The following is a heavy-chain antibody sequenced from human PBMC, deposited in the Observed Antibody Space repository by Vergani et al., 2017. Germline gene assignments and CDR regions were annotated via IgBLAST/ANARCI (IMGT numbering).Heavy chain of an antibody. Sequence: QVQLVQSGAEVKKPGSSVKVSCKASGGTFSSYAISWVRQAPGQGLEWMGGIIPIFGTANYAQQFQGRVTITADESTSTAYMELSSLRSEDTAVYYCARGAQYSYGPPGYYGMDFWGQGTTVTVSS. D-gene: IGHD5-18*01. CDR2: IIPIFGTA. J-gene: IGHJ6*02. CDR3: ARGAQYSYGPPGYYGMDF. V-gene: IGHV1-69*12. CDR1: GGTFSSYA.